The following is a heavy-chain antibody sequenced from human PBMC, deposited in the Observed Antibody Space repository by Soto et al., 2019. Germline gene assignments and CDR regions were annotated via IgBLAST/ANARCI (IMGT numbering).Heavy chain of an antibody. CDR3: ARAHDSSGYYVPDVMLISP. CDR1: GYTFTSYG. D-gene: IGHD3-22*01. J-gene: IGHJ5*02. Sequence: ASVKVSCKASGYTFTSYGISWVRQAPGQGLEWMGWISAYNGNTNYAQKLQCRVTMTTDTSTSTAYMELRSLRSDDTAVYYCARAHDSSGYYVPDVMLISPWGQGTLVTVSS. V-gene: IGHV1-18*01. CDR2: ISAYNGNT.